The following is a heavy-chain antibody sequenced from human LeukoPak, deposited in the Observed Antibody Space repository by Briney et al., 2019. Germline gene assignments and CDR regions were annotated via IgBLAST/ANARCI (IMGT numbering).Heavy chain of an antibody. CDR1: GFTFSGFW. D-gene: IGHD1-1*01. V-gene: IGHV3-7*03. CDR2: INSDGSEG. CDR3: ARVDGNDAFDI. Sequence: PGGSLRLSCAVSGFTFSGFWMSWSRQAPGKGLEWVASINSDGSEGYYADVVKGRFTISRDNAKNSLYLQINSLRAEDTAVYYCARVDGNDAFDIWGQGTMVTVSS. J-gene: IGHJ3*02.